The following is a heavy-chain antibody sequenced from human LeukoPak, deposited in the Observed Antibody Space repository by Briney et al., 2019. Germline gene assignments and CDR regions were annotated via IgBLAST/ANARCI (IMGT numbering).Heavy chain of an antibody. V-gene: IGHV3-23*01. J-gene: IGHJ5*02. CDR1: GFTFSSYA. CDR2: IRGSGGST. D-gene: IGHD6-13*01. CDR3: AKGPHIAPTGNWFDP. Sequence: PGGSLRLSCAASGFTFSSYAMSWVRQAPGKGLEWVSAIRGSGGSTYYADSVKGRFTISRDNSKNTLYLQMNSLRAEDTAVYYCAKGPHIAPTGNWFDPWGQGTLVTVSS.